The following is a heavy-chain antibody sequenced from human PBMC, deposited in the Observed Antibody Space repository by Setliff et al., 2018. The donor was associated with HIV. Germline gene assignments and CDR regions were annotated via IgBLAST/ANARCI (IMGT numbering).Heavy chain of an antibody. Sequence: SETLSLTCDVSGFSISSRYYWGWIRQPPGKGLEWVGSIYHSGTTYYNPSLKSRVTISVDTSKSQFSLRLNSVTATDTALYYCARGRFHRLHRPYSGSGSLGIQYFDYWGQGTLVTVSS. CDR2: IYHSGTT. J-gene: IGHJ4*02. CDR3: ARGRFHRLHRPYSGSGSLGIQYFDY. CDR1: GFSISSRYY. V-gene: IGHV4-38-2*01. D-gene: IGHD3-10*01.